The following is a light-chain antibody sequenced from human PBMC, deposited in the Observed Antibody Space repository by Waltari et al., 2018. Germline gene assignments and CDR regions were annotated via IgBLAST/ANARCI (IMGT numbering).Light chain of an antibody. V-gene: IGLV1-47*01. CDR2: RNN. Sequence: QSVLTQPPSASGTPGQRVTISCSGTRSNIGSNYLYWYQQLPGTAPKLLIYRNNQRPSGVPDRFSVSKSGTSASLAISGLRSEDEADYYCAAWDDSLSGRVFGGGTKVTVL. J-gene: IGLJ3*02. CDR1: RSNIGSNY. CDR3: AAWDDSLSGRV.